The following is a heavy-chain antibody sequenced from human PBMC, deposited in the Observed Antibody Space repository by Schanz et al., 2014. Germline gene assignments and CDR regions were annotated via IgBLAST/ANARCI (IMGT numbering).Heavy chain of an antibody. D-gene: IGHD1-1*01. Sequence: EVQLVESGGGLVQPGGFLRLSCAASGITFSSHSFNWVRQAPGKGLEWISYITYNGGTIYYADSVKGRFTISRDNAKNSLYLEMNSLRAEDTALYYCARDRRNADLDYWGQGTLVTVSS. CDR3: ARDRRNADLDY. V-gene: IGHV3-48*01. CDR2: ITYNGGTI. J-gene: IGHJ4*02. CDR1: GITFSSHS.